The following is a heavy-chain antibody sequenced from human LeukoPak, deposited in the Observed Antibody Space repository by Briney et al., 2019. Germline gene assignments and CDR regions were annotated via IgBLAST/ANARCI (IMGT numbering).Heavy chain of an antibody. CDR2: INHSGST. D-gene: IGHD2-15*01. V-gene: IGHV4-34*01. CDR1: GGSFSGYY. CDR3: ASVNSTPYP. Sequence: SETLSLTCAVYGGSFSGYYWSWIRQPPGKGLEWIGEINHSGSTNYNPSLKSRVTISVDTSKNQFSLKLSSVTASDTAVYYCASVNSTPYPWGQGTLVTVSS. J-gene: IGHJ4*02.